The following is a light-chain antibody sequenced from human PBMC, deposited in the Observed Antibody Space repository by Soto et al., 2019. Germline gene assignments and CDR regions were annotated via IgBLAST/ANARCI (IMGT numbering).Light chain of an antibody. CDR2: GTS. Sequence: DIQMTQSPSFLSASVGDRVTISCRASQAINTYLNWYQQKPGKAPQLLIYGTSDLQNGVPSRFSGGGSGTDFTLTISSLQPEDFATYYCQQSYSTLLFTFGQGTRLEV. CDR3: QQSYSTLLFT. V-gene: IGKV1-39*01. J-gene: IGKJ5*01. CDR1: QAINTY.